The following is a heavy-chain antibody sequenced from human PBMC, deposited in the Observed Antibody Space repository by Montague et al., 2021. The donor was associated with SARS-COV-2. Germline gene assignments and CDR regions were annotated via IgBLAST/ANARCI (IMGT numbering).Heavy chain of an antibody. J-gene: IGHJ4*02. CDR2: IYYSGST. Sequence: SETLSLTCTVSGGSISSNYWSWIRQRPGKGLEWIWYIYYSGSTNYNPSLKSRVTISVDTSKNQFSLKLSSVTAADTAVYYCASQVPDFWSGVDYWGQGTLVTVSS. D-gene: IGHD3-3*01. CDR1: GGSISSNY. V-gene: IGHV4-59*01. CDR3: ASQVPDFWSGVDY.